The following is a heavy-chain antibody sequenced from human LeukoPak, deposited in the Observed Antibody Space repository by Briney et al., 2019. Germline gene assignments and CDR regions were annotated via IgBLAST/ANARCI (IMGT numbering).Heavy chain of an antibody. D-gene: IGHD3-16*01. CDR2: ISGSGGST. CDR3: AKGGGGYVDY. Sequence: GGSLILSCAASGFTFSSYGMSWVRQAPGRGLEWVSAISGSGGSTYYTDSVKGRLTISRDNSKNTLYLQMDSLRVDDTAVYYCAKGGGGYVDYWGQGTLVSVSS. J-gene: IGHJ4*02. V-gene: IGHV3-23*01. CDR1: GFTFSSYG.